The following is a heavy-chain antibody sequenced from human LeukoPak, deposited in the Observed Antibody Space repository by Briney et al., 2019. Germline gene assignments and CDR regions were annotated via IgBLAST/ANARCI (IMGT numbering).Heavy chain of an antibody. Sequence: SETLSLTCTVSGASIRNYYWSWIRQSPGKGLAWIGYIYYSGSTNYNPSLESRVAMSVDTSKNQFSLRLSSVSAADTAIYYCARRYSSSWYVGFFDPWGQGTLVTVSS. CDR3: ARRYSSSWYVGFFDP. CDR2: IYYSGST. J-gene: IGHJ5*02. CDR1: GASIRNYY. D-gene: IGHD6-13*01. V-gene: IGHV4-59*08.